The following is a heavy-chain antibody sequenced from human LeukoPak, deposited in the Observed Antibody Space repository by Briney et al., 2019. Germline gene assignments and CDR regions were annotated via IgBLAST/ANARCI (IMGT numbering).Heavy chain of an antibody. J-gene: IGHJ4*02. CDR2: ISSSSSTI. D-gene: IGHD5-18*01. V-gene: IGHV3-48*04. CDR3: ASNTGYSYGYFDY. Sequence: GGSLRLSCAASGFTFSSYSMNWVRQAPGKGLEWVSYISSSSSTIYYADSVEGRFTISRDTAKNSLYLQMNSLRAEDTAVYYCASNTGYSYGYFDYWGQGTLVTVSS. CDR1: GFTFSSYS.